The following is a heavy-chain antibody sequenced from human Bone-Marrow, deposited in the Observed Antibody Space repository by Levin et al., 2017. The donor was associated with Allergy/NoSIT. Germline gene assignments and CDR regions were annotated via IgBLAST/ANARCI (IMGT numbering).Heavy chain of an antibody. D-gene: IGHD1-7*01. CDR1: GGSFSGYY. CDR2: INHSGST. V-gene: IGHV4-34*01. CDR3: ARGLLGAGTTVDY. J-gene: IGHJ4*02. Sequence: GSLRLSCAVYGGSFSGYYWSWIRQPPGKGLEWIGEINHSGSTNYNPSLKSRVTISVDTSKNQFSLKLSSVTAADTAVYYCARGLLGAGTTVDYWGQGTLVTVSS.